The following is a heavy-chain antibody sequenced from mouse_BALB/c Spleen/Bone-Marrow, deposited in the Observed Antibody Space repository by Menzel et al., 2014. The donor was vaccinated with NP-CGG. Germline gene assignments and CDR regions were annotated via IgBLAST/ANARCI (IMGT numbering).Heavy chain of an antibody. CDR2: IHPNSGNT. V-gene: IGHV1S130*01. CDR1: GCTFTSSW. CDR3: ARHHRYAYYFGY. Sequence: QVQLKQSGSVLVRPGTSVKLSCKASGCTFTSSWIHWARQRPGQGLEWIGEIHPNSGNTNYNEKFKGKATLTIDTSSSTAYVDLSSLTSEDSAVYYCARHHRYAYYFGYWGQGTTLTVSS. J-gene: IGHJ2*01. D-gene: IGHD2-14*01.